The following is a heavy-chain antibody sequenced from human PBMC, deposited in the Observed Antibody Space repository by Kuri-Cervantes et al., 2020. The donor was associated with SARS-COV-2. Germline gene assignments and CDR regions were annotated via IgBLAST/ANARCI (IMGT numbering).Heavy chain of an antibody. CDR1: GLTFSDYY. Sequence: LSLTCAASGLTFSDYYMSWIRQAPGKGLEWVSYISSSSSYTNYADSVKGRFTISRDNAKNSLYLQMNSLRAEDTAVYYCAVIQNSGSYSTRSSYFDYWGQGTLVTVSS. D-gene: IGHD1-26*01. V-gene: IGHV3-11*03. CDR3: AVIQNSGSYSTRSSYFDY. CDR2: ISSSSSYT. J-gene: IGHJ4*02.